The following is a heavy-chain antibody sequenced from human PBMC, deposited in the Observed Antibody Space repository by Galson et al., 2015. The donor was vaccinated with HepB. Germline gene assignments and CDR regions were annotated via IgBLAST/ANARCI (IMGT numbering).Heavy chain of an antibody. CDR1: GGSISSYY. D-gene: IGHD1-1*01. Sequence: ETLSLTCTVSGGSISSYYWSWIRQPPGKGLEWIGYIYYSGSTNYNPSLKSRVTISVDTSKNQFSLKLSSVTAADTAVYYCARGGLLDVWGQGTLVTVSS. V-gene: IGHV4-59*01. CDR2: IYYSGST. CDR3: ARGGLLDV. J-gene: IGHJ4*02.